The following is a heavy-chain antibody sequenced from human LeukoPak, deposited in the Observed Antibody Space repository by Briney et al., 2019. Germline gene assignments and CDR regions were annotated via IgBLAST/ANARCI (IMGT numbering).Heavy chain of an antibody. CDR2: ISSSSSYI. Sequence: GGSLRLSCAASGFTFSSYSMNWVRQAPGKGLEWVSSISSSSSYIYYADSVKGRFTISRDNAKNSLYLQMNSLRAEDTAVYYCARSKKYYYDSSGYCCLFDYWGQGTLVTVSS. D-gene: IGHD3-22*01. V-gene: IGHV3-21*01. CDR3: ARSKKYYYDSSGYCCLFDY. CDR1: GFTFSSYS. J-gene: IGHJ4*02.